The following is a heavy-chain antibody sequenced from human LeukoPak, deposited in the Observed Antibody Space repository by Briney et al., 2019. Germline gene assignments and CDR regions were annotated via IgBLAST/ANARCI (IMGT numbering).Heavy chain of an antibody. D-gene: IGHD1-26*01. J-gene: IGHJ4*02. Sequence: GESLKISCKGSGYSFTSYWIGWVRQMPEKGLEWMGIIFPGDSDTKYGPSFQGQVTFSVDKSISTAYLQWSSLKASDTAMYYCARRFTYSASADYWGQGTLVTVSS. V-gene: IGHV5-51*01. CDR1: GYSFTSYW. CDR3: ARRFTYSASADY. CDR2: IFPGDSDT.